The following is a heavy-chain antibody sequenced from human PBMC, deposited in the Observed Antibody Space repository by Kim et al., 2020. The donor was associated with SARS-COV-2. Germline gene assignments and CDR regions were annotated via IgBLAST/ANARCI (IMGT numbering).Heavy chain of an antibody. CDR2: IYHSGST. J-gene: IGHJ3*02. CDR1: GGSISSSNW. D-gene: IGHD3-16*01. CDR3: ARVSSRVITFGGVRVGAFDI. Sequence: SETLSLTCAVSGGSISSSNWWSWVRQPPGKGLEWIGEIYHSGSTNYNPSLKSRVTISVDKSKNQFSLKLSSVTAADTAVYYCARVSSRVITFGGVRVGAFDIWGQGTMVTVSS. V-gene: IGHV4-4*02.